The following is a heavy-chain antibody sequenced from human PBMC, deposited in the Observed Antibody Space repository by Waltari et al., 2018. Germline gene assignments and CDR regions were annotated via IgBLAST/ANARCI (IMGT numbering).Heavy chain of an antibody. J-gene: IGHJ1*01. CDR3: ARAPSGTIEYFQH. Sequence: QVQLQQWGAGLLKPSATLSLTCAVYGGSFSGHYWSWIRQPPGKGLEWIGEISDRGSTKYNPSLKSRVTISGDTSKNQFSLKVSSVTAADMAVYYCARAPSGTIEYFQHWGQGTLVTVSS. V-gene: IGHV4-34*01. CDR2: ISDRGST. D-gene: IGHD1-26*01. CDR1: GGSFSGHY.